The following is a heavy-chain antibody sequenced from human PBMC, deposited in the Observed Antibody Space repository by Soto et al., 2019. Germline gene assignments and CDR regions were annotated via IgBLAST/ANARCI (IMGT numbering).Heavy chain of an antibody. Sequence: SLRLSCAASGFTFSSYAMSWVRQAPGKGLEWVSAISGSGGSTYYADSVKGRFTISRDNSKNTLYLQMNSLRAEDTAVYYCAKAAYCGGDCYSYYYYGMDVWGQGTTVTVSS. J-gene: IGHJ6*02. CDR1: GFTFSSYA. V-gene: IGHV3-23*01. D-gene: IGHD2-21*02. CDR3: AKAAYCGGDCYSYYYYGMDV. CDR2: ISGSGGST.